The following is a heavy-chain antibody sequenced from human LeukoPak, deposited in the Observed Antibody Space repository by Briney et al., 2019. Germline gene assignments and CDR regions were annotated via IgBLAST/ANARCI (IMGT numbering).Heavy chain of an antibody. J-gene: IGHJ3*02. D-gene: IGHD3-10*01. CDR3: ARERRGGDTFDI. V-gene: IGHV3-9*01. CDR2: ISWSSGII. Sequence: GGSLRLSCAASGFTFDDHGMHWVRQAPGKGLEWVSGISWSSGIIGYADSVKGRFTISRDNSKNSLYLQMNSLRVEDTAVYYCARERRGGDTFDIWGQGTMVTVSS. CDR1: GFTFDDHG.